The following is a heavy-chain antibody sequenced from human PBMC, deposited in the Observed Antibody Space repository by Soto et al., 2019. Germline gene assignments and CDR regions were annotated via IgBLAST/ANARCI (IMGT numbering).Heavy chain of an antibody. V-gene: IGHV4-39*01. D-gene: IGHD3-10*01. CDR3: ARQLGRGWFDP. CDR1: GDAVGSPAYW. CDR2: IYSSGST. Sequence: PSETLSLTCPVSGDAVGSPAYWWAWIGQPPGEGLVWIGSIYSSGSTYYKPSLQSRVTISVDTSKNEFSLKLYVVTDTDAAVYYGARQLGRGWFDPWGQGTLVTVSS. J-gene: IGHJ5*02.